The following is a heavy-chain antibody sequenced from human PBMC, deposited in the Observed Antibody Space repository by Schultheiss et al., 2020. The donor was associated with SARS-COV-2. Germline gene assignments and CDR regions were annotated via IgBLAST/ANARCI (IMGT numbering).Heavy chain of an antibody. CDR2: IWYDGSNK. Sequence: GGSLRLSCAASGFTFSSYGMHWVRQAPGKGLEWVAVIWYDGSNKYYADSVKGRFTISRDNAKNTLYLQMNSLRAEDTAVYYCARGVRGVINDYWGQGTLVTVSS. CDR3: ARGVRGVINDY. V-gene: IGHV3-33*08. CDR1: GFTFSSYG. J-gene: IGHJ4*02. D-gene: IGHD3-10*01.